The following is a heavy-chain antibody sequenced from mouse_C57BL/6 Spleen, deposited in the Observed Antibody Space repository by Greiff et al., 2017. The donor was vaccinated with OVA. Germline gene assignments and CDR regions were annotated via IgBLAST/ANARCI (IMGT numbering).Heavy chain of an antibody. CDR3: AREWLLRYWYFDV. CDR1: GFTFSDYY. J-gene: IGHJ1*03. Sequence: EVKLMESEGGLVQPGSSMKLSCTASGFTFSDYYMAWVRQVPEKGLEWVANINYDGSSTYYLDSLKSRFIISRDNAKNILYLQMSSLKSEDTDTYYCAREWLLRYWYFDVWGTGTTVTVSS. CDR2: INYDGSST. D-gene: IGHD2-3*01. V-gene: IGHV5-16*01.